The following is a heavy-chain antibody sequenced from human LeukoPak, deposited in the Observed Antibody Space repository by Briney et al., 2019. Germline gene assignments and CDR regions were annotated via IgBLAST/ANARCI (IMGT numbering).Heavy chain of an antibody. CDR1: GYSFNSQG. V-gene: IGHV1-2*02. CDR2: INPNSGGT. Sequence: ASVKVSCKASGYSFNSQGMNWVRQAPGQGLEWMGWINPNSGGTNYAQKFQGRVTMTRDTSISTAYMELSRLRSDDTAVYYCARGGYYGSGRADAFDIWGQGTMVTVSS. J-gene: IGHJ3*02. CDR3: ARGGYYGSGRADAFDI. D-gene: IGHD3-10*01.